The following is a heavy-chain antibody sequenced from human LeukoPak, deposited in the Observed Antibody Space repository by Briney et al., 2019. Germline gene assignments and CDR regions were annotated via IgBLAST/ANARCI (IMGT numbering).Heavy chain of an antibody. CDR2: INTNTGNP. V-gene: IGHV7-4-1*02. Sequence: ASVKVSCKASGYAFTSYAMNWVRQAPGQELEWMGWINTNTGNPTYAQGFTGRFVFSLDTSVSTAYLQISSLKAEDTAVYYCARDEPQSSTTSSGYWGQGTLVTVSS. D-gene: IGHD5/OR15-5a*01. J-gene: IGHJ4*02. CDR3: ARDEPQSSTTSSGY. CDR1: GYAFTSYA.